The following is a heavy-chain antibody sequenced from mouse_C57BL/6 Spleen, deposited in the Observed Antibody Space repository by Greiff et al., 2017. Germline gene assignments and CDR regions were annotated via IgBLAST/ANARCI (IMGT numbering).Heavy chain of an antibody. CDR3: TRRRWDDYFDY. J-gene: IGHJ2*01. CDR2: IDPETGGT. CDR1: GYTFTDYE. D-gene: IGHD4-1*01. Sequence: QVQLQQSGAELVRPGASVTLSCKASGYTFTDYEMHWVKQTPVHGLEWIGAIDPETGGTAYNQKFKGKAILTADKSSSTAYMELRSLTSEDSAVYYCTRRRWDDYFDYGGQGTTLTVSS. V-gene: IGHV1-15*01.